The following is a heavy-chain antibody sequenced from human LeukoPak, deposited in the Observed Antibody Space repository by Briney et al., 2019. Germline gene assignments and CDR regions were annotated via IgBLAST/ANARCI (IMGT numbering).Heavy chain of an antibody. CDR3: ARVLHYGIDY. J-gene: IGHJ4*02. D-gene: IGHD3-10*01. CDR2: ISTDGSST. V-gene: IGHV3-74*01. Sequence: GGSLRLSCAASGFTFDSYWMHWVRQAPGKGLVWVSHISTDGSSTIYADSVKGRFTMSRDNAKNTLYLQMNSLRAEDTAVYYCARVLHYGIDYWGQGTLVTVSS. CDR1: GFTFDSYW.